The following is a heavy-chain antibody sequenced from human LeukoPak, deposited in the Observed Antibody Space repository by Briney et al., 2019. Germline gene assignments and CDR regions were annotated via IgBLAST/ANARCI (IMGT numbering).Heavy chain of an antibody. J-gene: IGHJ6*04. CDR2: ISGSGGST. Sequence: GGSLRLSCAASGFTFSSYAMSWVRQAPGKGLEWVSAISGSGGSTYYADSVKGRFTISRDNSKNTLYLQMNSLRAEDTAVYYCARLAAAAYYYHYGMDVWGKGTTVTVSS. CDR1: GFTFSSYA. CDR3: ARLAAAAYYYHYGMDV. D-gene: IGHD6-13*01. V-gene: IGHV3-23*01.